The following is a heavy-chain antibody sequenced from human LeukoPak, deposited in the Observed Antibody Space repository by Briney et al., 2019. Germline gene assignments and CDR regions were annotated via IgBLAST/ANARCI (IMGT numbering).Heavy chain of an antibody. CDR2: INHSGST. D-gene: IGHD3-9*01. CDR3: ARGPWSPYYDILTGYRSRAFDI. V-gene: IGHV4-39*07. J-gene: IGHJ3*02. Sequence: SETLSLTCTVSGGSISSSSYYWGWIRQPPGKGLEWIGEINHSGSTNYNPSLKSRVTISVDTSKNQFSLKLSSVTAADTAVYYCARGPWSPYYDILTGYRSRAFDIWGQGTMVTVSS. CDR1: GGSISSSSYY.